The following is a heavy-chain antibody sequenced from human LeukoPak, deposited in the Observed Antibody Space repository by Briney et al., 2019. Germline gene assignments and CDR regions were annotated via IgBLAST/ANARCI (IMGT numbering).Heavy chain of an antibody. D-gene: IGHD2-15*01. CDR1: GFSLITSGMW. Sequence: ESGPALVKPTQTLTLTCTFSGFSLITSGMWVSWIRQSPGKALEWLARIGWDDDKYYSTSLKPRLTIYKGPYKNQVVLTMTNMDPVDTATYYCARSQSGPWAFDIWGQGTMVTVSS. J-gene: IGHJ3*02. CDR3: ARSQSGPWAFDI. V-gene: IGHV2-70*11. CDR2: IGWDDDK.